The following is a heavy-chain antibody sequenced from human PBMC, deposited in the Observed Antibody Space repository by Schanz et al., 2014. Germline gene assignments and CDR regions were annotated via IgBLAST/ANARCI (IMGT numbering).Heavy chain of an antibody. Sequence: QVQLVESGGGVVQPGRSLKLSCAASGFTFNDYAMHWVRQAPGKGLEWVAVISYEGSKKYYPDSVQGRFTISRDNSKNTVYLQMNSLRAEDTSVYHCVREESYYGAGSYRYWGPGTLVTVSS. CDR1: GFTFNDYA. J-gene: IGHJ4*02. D-gene: IGHD3-10*01. CDR2: ISYEGSKK. V-gene: IGHV3-30*04. CDR3: VREESYYGAGSYRY.